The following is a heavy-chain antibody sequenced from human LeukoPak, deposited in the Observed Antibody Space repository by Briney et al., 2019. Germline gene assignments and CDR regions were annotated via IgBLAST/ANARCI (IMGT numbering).Heavy chain of an antibody. V-gene: IGHV3-21*04. CDR1: GFTFSSYS. J-gene: IGHJ4*02. CDR2: ISSSSSYI. D-gene: IGHD5-18*01. CDR3: AKFPAMVDY. Sequence: GGSLILSCAAYGFTFSSYSMNWVRQAPGKGLEWVSSISSSSSYIYYADSGKGRFTISRDNSKNTLYLQMNSLRAEDTAVYYCAKFPAMVDYWGQGTLVTVSS.